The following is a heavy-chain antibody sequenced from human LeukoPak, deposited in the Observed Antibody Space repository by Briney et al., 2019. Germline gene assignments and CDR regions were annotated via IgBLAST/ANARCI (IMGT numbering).Heavy chain of an antibody. Sequence: PGGSLRFSCAASGFTFSSYGIHWVRQAPGKGLVWVAVISYDGSNKYYADSVKGRFTISRDNSKNTLYLQMNSLRAEDTAVYYCATVRLDYWGQGTLVTVSS. J-gene: IGHJ4*02. CDR1: GFTFSSYG. D-gene: IGHD1-1*01. V-gene: IGHV3-30*03. CDR2: ISYDGSNK. CDR3: ATVRLDY.